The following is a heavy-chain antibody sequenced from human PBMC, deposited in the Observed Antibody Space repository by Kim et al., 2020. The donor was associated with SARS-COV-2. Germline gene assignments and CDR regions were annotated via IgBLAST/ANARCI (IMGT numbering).Heavy chain of an antibody. CDR3: AKVRAGIVVGMIDY. Sequence: VDSVKDRFTISEDNANTSLYLQMNSLGAEDTAVYYCAKVRAGIVVGMIDYWGQGTLVTVSS. V-gene: IGHV3-7*03. J-gene: IGHJ4*02. D-gene: IGHD2-2*01.